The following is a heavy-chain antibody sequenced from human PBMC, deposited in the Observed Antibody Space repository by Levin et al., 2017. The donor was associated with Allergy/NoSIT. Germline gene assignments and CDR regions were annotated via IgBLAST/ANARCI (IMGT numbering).Heavy chain of an antibody. CDR2: ITNNGGST. CDR3: LRDWGFDY. Sequence: GESLKISCSASGFIFSNYGMRWVRQSPGKGLETVSTITNNGGSTYYADSVKGRFTISRDNSKNTLYLQMSSLRPEDTAVYYCLRDWGFDYWGQGTLVTVSS. V-gene: IGHV3-64D*06. CDR1: GFIFSNYG. D-gene: IGHD3-16*01. J-gene: IGHJ4*02.